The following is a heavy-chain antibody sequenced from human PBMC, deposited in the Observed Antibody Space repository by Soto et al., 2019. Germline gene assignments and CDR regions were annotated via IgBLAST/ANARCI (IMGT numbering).Heavy chain of an antibody. Sequence: ASVKVSCKASGYTFTSYGISWVRQAPGQGLEWMGWISAYNGNTNYAQKLQGRVTMTTGTSTSTAYMELRSLRSDDTAVYYCARDRPRYCTNGVCYVDAFDIWGQGTMVTVSS. CDR3: ARDRPRYCTNGVCYVDAFDI. J-gene: IGHJ3*02. CDR2: ISAYNGNT. V-gene: IGHV1-18*01. CDR1: GYTFTSYG. D-gene: IGHD2-8*01.